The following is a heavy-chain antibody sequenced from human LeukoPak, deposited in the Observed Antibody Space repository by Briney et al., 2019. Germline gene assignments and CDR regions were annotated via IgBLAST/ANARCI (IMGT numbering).Heavy chain of an antibody. CDR1: GGSISSSSYY. CDR3: ARRTGLAVTTDWFDP. V-gene: IGHV4-39*07. Sequence: SETLSLTCTVSGGSISSSSYYWGWIRQPPGKGLEWIGSIYYSRSTYYNPSLKSRVTISVDTSKNQFSLKLSSVTAADTAVYYCARRTGLAVTTDWFDPWGQGTLVTVSS. CDR2: IYYSRST. D-gene: IGHD4-17*01. J-gene: IGHJ5*02.